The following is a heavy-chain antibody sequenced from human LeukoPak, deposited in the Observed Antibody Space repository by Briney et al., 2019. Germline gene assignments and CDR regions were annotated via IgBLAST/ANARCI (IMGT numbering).Heavy chain of an antibody. Sequence: SETLSLTCAVYGGSFSGYYWSWIRQPPGKGLEWIGEINHSGSTNYNPSLKSRVTISVDTSKNQFSLKLSSVTAAYTAVYYCARGRFAARYRSGDFDYWGQGTLVTVSS. CDR1: GGSFSGYY. CDR3: ARGRFAARYRSGDFDY. V-gene: IGHV4-34*01. J-gene: IGHJ4*02. D-gene: IGHD6-6*01. CDR2: INHSGST.